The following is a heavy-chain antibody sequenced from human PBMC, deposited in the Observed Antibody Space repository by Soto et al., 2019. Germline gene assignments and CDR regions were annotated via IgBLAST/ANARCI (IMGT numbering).Heavy chain of an antibody. D-gene: IGHD4-17*01. Sequence: EVQLLESGGGLVQPGGSLRLSCAASGFIFTNYALSWVRQAPGKGLEWVAGVSGSGGSSYYADSVKARFTVSRDNSRRTLYLQRSKLGAEDSAKYYCRKDGDNDDYGVFDVWGQGTMVTVSS. V-gene: IGHV3-23*01. CDR1: GFIFTNYA. CDR3: RKDGDNDDYGVFDV. CDR2: VSGSGGSS. J-gene: IGHJ3*01.